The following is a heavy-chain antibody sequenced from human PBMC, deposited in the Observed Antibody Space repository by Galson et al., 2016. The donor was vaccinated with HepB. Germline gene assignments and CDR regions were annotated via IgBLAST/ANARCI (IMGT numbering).Heavy chain of an antibody. CDR3: ANARLPHAYYSFDS. Sequence: SLRLSCATSGFGFRDYAMHWVRQIPGKGLEWVSGINWRSETLDYAESVKGRFTISRDNVMNSLHLQMNSLRPEDTALYYCANARLPHAYYSFDSWGQGTLVTVSS. J-gene: IGHJ4*02. CDR2: INWRSETL. D-gene: IGHD3-16*01. V-gene: IGHV3-9*01. CDR1: GFGFRDYA.